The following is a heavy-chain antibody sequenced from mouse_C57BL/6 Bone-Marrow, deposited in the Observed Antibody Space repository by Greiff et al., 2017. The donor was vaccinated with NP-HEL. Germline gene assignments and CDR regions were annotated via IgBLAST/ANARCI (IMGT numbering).Heavy chain of an antibody. CDR3: ARRGITTGGYYAMDY. J-gene: IGHJ4*01. V-gene: IGHV1-52*01. D-gene: IGHD2-4*01. CDR2: IDPSDSET. Sequence: QVQLQQPGAELVRPGSSVKLSCKASGYTFTSYWMHWVKQRPIQGLEWIGNIDPSDSETHYNQKFKDKATLTVDKSSSTAYMQISSLTSEDSAVYYCARRGITTGGYYAMDYWGQGTSVTVSS. CDR1: GYTFTSYW.